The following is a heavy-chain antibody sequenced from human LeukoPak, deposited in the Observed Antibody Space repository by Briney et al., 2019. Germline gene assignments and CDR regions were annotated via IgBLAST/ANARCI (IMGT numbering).Heavy chain of an antibody. CDR3: ARAVLWFGELV. D-gene: IGHD3-10*01. Sequence: QAGGSLRLSCAASGFTVSSNYMSWVRQAPGKGLEWVSVIYSGGSTYYADSVKGRFTISRDNSKNTLYLQMNSLRAEDTAVYYCARAVLWFGELVWGQGTLVTVSS. J-gene: IGHJ4*02. CDR1: GFTVSSNY. V-gene: IGHV3-66*01. CDR2: IYSGGST.